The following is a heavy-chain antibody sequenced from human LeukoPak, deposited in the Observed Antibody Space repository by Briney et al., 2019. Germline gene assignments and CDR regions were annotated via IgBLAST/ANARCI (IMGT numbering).Heavy chain of an antibody. CDR2: IYSGGST. CDR1: GFTVSSNY. D-gene: IGHD2-21*02. J-gene: IGHJ3*02. Sequence: GGSLRLSCAAFGFTVSSNYMSWVRQAPGKGLEWVSVIYSGGSTYYADSVKGRFTISRDNSKNTLYLQMNSLRAEDTAVYYCARESVVVTRVNAFDIWGQGTMVTVSS. V-gene: IGHV3-53*01. CDR3: ARESVVVTRVNAFDI.